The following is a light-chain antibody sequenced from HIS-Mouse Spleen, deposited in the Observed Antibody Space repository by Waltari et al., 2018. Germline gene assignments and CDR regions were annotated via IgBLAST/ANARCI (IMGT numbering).Light chain of an antibody. J-gene: IGLJ2*01. Sequence: SYVLTQPPSVSVAPGKTARITCGGNNIGSTSVHWYQQKPGQAPVLVVYDDSGRPSGIPEGFSGSNSVNTATLTISRVEAGDEADYYCQVWDSSSDHVVFGGGTKLTVL. CDR1: NIGSTS. CDR2: DDS. V-gene: IGLV3-21*03. CDR3: QVWDSSSDHVV.